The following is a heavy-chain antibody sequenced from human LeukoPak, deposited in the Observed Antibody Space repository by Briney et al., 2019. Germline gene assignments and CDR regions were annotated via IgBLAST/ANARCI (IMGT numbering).Heavy chain of an antibody. V-gene: IGHV3-30*04. CDR2: ISYDGSNN. CDR1: GFTFSNYA. J-gene: IGHJ4*02. D-gene: IGHD3-10*01. CDR3: ARGEVTMIRGVIPYFDF. Sequence: PGRPLSLSCAASGFTFSNYAMNWVRQAPGKGLEWVELISYDGSNNYYADSVKGRFTISRDNSKNTVYLQMSSLTAEDTALYYCARGEVTMIRGVIPYFDFWGQGALVTVSS.